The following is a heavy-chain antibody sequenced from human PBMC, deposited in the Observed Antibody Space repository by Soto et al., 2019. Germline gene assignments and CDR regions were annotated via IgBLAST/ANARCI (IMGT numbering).Heavy chain of an antibody. V-gene: IGHV3-72*01. CDR1: GFTFSEHY. CDR3: SRREGG. J-gene: IGHJ4*02. D-gene: IGHD1-26*01. Sequence: EEQLVESGGGLVQPGGSLTLSCAASGFTFSEHYMEWVRQAPGKGLEWVARSRNEAKSYSTDYAASVKGRFTVSRDLSMNSLYLQMNNLKPEDTAVYYCSRREGGWGQGTLVTVSS. CDR2: SRNEAKSYST.